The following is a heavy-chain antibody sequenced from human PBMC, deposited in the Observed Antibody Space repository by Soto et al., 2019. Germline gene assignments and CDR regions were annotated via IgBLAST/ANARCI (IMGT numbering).Heavy chain of an antibody. D-gene: IGHD3-10*01. Sequence: PGGSLRLSCAASGFTFSSYWMSWVRQAPGKGLEWVANIKQDGSEKYYVDSVKGRFTISRDNAKNSLYLQMNSLRAEDTAVYYGAREPVYLRGYYMDVWGKGTTVTVSS. CDR3: AREPVYLRGYYMDV. CDR2: IKQDGSEK. V-gene: IGHV3-7*01. J-gene: IGHJ6*03. CDR1: GFTFSSYW.